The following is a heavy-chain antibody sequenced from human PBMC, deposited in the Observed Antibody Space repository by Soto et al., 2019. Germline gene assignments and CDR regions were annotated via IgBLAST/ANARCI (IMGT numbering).Heavy chain of an antibody. CDR3: ARGYYASGSYPLFAY. CDR1: GYTFTGYY. V-gene: IGHV1-2*04. J-gene: IGHJ4*02. CDR2: INPNSGGT. Sequence: ASVKVSCKASGYTFTGYYMHWVRQAPGQGLEWMGWINPNSGGTNYAQKFQGWVTMTRDASISAVFVEVSRLRSDDTAVYYCARGYYASGSYPLFAYGARGTLVTVSS. D-gene: IGHD3-10*01.